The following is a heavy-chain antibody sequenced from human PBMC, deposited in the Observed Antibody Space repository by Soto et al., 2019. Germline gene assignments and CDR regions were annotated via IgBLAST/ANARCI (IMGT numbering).Heavy chain of an antibody. Sequence: SETLSLTCVLSGVSVINANWWTWVRQPPEKGLEWVGEIHSSGGSNYNSSLNGRVTMSFDKSKNHFILNLNSVTAADTAVYFCATRDATPLDPISWGQGIPVTVSS. CDR1: GVSVINANW. V-gene: IGHV4-4*02. CDR2: IHSSGGS. J-gene: IGHJ5*02. D-gene: IGHD1-1*01. CDR3: ATRDATPLDPIS.